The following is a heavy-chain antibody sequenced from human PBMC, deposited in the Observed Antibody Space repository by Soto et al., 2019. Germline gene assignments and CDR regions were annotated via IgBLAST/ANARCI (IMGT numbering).Heavy chain of an antibody. CDR1: GFTFKNAW. CDR2: IKSEVGGGTI. Sequence: EAQLVEDGGGLVKPGESLRLSCAASGFTFKNAWMSWVRQAPGKGLEWVGRIKSEVGGGTIDYAAPVKGRFTISRDDSINMVYLQMDSLKAEDTAVYYCAGGWGRTDFDFWSQGSLVTVSS. J-gene: IGHJ4*02. CDR3: AGGWGRTDFDF. V-gene: IGHV3-15*01. D-gene: IGHD7-27*01.